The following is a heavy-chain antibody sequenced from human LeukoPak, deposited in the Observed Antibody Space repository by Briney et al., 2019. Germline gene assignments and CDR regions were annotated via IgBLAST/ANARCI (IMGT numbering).Heavy chain of an antibody. D-gene: IGHD2-21*02. J-gene: IGHJ1*01. CDR1: GYTFTSYH. V-gene: IGHV1-46*01. CDR3: ARSYCGGDCSDAEYFQH. Sequence: ASVKVSCKASGYTFTSYHMHWVRQAPGQGLEWMGIINPSGGSTSYAQKFQGRVTMTRDTSTSTVYMELSSLRSEDTAVYHCARSYCGGDCSDAEYFQHWGQGTLVTVSS. CDR2: INPSGGST.